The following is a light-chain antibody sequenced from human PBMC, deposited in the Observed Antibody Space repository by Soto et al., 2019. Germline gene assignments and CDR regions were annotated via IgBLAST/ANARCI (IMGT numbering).Light chain of an antibody. V-gene: IGLV4-69*01. CDR1: SGHSSYA. J-gene: IGLJ2*01. CDR3: QTWGTGISVV. Sequence: QLVLTQSPSASASLGASVKLTCTLSSGHSSYAIAWHQQQPEKGPRYLMKLNSDGSHSKGDGLPDRFSGSSSGAERYLTISSLQSEDEADYYCQTWGTGISVVFGGGTKLTVL. CDR2: LNSDGSH.